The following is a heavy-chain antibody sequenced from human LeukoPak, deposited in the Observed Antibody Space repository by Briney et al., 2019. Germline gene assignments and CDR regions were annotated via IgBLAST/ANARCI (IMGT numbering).Heavy chain of an antibody. V-gene: IGHV3-23*01. J-gene: IGHJ6*02. Sequence: PGGWLRLSCAASGVTFSSYGMRWGGQAPGKGLEWGASITGSGRSTYYADSVKGRFTISRDNSKNTLHLQMNSLRVDDTAEYYCAERGAGGSSDSNDCGMAVWGQGTIVTDSS. CDR1: GVTFSSYG. CDR2: ITGSGRST. D-gene: IGHD3-16*01. CDR3: AERGAGGSSDSNDCGMAV.